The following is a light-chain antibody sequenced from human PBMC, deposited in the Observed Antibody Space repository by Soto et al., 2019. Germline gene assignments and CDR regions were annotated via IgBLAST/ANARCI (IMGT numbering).Light chain of an antibody. Sequence: EIVLTQSPGTLSWSPGERATLSCRASQSVSSSYLAWYQQKPGQAPRLLIYGASSRATGIPDRFSGSGSGTDFTLTISRLEPEDFAVYYCQQYGSSPGWTFGQGTKVDIK. CDR3: QQYGSSPGWT. J-gene: IGKJ1*01. V-gene: IGKV3-20*01. CDR2: GAS. CDR1: QSVSSSY.